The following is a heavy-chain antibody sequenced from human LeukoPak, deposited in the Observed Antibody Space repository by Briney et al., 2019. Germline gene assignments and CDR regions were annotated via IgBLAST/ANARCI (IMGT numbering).Heavy chain of an antibody. D-gene: IGHD5-12*01. V-gene: IGHV4-59*01. CDR1: GGSISSYY. CDR2: LYNSGGT. Sequence: SETLSLTCTVSGGSISSYYWSWIRQPPGKRLERIGYLYNSGGTHYNPSLKSRLTISVDTSKNQFSLKLRSVTATDTAVYYCARARGVVARKDHFDLWGRGTLVTVSS. J-gene: IGHJ2*01. CDR3: ARARGVVARKDHFDL.